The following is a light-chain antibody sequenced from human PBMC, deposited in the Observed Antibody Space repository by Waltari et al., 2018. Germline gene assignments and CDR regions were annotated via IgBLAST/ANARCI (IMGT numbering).Light chain of an antibody. J-gene: IGLJ3*02. Sequence: SALTQPASVSGSPGQAINISCTGTNSDVGAYNLVSWYQQYPGRASRLMIYEARNRPSWVSNRSSASKSGNTASLTLAGLQADDEADYCCCSYGGSYTWVFGGGTKVTVL. CDR3: CSYGGSYTWV. CDR1: NSDVGAYNL. CDR2: EAR. V-gene: IGLV2-23*01.